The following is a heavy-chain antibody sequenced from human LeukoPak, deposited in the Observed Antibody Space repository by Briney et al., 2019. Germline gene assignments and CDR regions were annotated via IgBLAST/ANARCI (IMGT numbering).Heavy chain of an antibody. Sequence: SETLSLACTVSGGSISSYYWSWIRQPPGKGLEWIGYIYYSGSTNYNPSLKSRVTISVDTSKNQFSLKLSSVTAADTAVYYCARAEYSYGPGDYWGQGTLVTVSS. CDR3: ARAEYSYGPGDY. CDR2: IYYSGST. CDR1: GGSISSYY. V-gene: IGHV4-59*08. D-gene: IGHD5-18*01. J-gene: IGHJ4*02.